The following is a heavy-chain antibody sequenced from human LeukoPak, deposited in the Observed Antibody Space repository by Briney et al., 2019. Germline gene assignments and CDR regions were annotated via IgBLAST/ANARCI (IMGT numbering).Heavy chain of an antibody. CDR3: ASITMIVVADTDDAFDI. D-gene: IGHD3-22*01. CDR1: GGSFSGYY. J-gene: IGHJ3*02. Sequence: SETLSLTCAVYGGSFSGYYWSRIRQPPGKGLEWIGEIDHSGSTNYNPSLKSRVTISVDTSKNQFSLKLSSVTAADTAVYYCASITMIVVADTDDAFDIWDQGTMVTVSS. V-gene: IGHV4-34*01. CDR2: IDHSGST.